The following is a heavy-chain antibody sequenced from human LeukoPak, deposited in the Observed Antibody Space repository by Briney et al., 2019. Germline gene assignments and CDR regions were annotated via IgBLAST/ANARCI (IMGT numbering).Heavy chain of an antibody. D-gene: IGHD1-1*01. CDR3: ARFVNNWNDHNWFDP. CDR2: MNPNSGNT. V-gene: IGHV1-8*01. J-gene: IGHJ5*02. Sequence: GASVKVSCKASGYTFTSYDINWVRQATGQGLEWMGWMNPNSGNTGYAQKFQGRVTMTRNTSISTAYMELSSLRSDDTAVYYCARFVNNWNDHNWFDPWGQGTLVTVSS. CDR1: GYTFTSYD.